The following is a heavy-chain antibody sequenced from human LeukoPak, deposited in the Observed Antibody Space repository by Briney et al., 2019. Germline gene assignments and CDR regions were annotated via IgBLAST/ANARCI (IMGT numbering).Heavy chain of an antibody. D-gene: IGHD5-18*01. CDR1: GFTFSSYS. CDR3: ARDLYGSYGYDY. J-gene: IGHJ4*02. Sequence: GGSLRLSCAASGFTFSSYSMNWVRKAPGKGLEWVSSISSSSSYIYYADSVKGRFTISRDNAKNSLYLQMNSLRAEDTAVHYCARDLYGSYGYDYWGQGTLVTVSS. CDR2: ISSSSSYI. V-gene: IGHV3-21*01.